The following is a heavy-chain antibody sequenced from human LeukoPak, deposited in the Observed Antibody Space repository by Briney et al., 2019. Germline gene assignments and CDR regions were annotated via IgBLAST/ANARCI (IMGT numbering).Heavy chain of an antibody. V-gene: IGHV5-51*01. D-gene: IGHD6-13*01. J-gene: IGHJ4*02. CDR1: AYSFTNYW. CDR3: ARRRAAAEYFDY. CDR2: IYPGDSDT. Sequence: GESLKISGKGSAYSFTNYWIAWVRQMPGKSLEWMGIIYPGDSDTRYSPSFEGQVTISADKSISTAYLQWSSLKGSDTAMYYCARRRAAAEYFDYWGQGTLVTVSS.